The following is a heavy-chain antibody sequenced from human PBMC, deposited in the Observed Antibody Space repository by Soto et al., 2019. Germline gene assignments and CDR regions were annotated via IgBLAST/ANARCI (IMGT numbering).Heavy chain of an antibody. CDR1: GGTFSSYT. CDR2: IIPILGIA. J-gene: IGHJ4*02. V-gene: IGHV1-69*02. D-gene: IGHD2-15*01. Sequence: GASVKVSCKASGGTFSSYTISWVRQAPGQGLEWMGRIIPILGIANYAQKFQGRVTITADKSTSTAYMELSSLRSEDTAVYYCASDQEYGGKSGDYWGQGTLVTVSS. CDR3: ASDQEYGGKSGDY.